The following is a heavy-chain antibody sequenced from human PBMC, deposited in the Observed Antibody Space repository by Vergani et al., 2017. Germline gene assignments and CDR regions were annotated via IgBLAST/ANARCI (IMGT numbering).Heavy chain of an antibody. CDR2: IYYSGST. D-gene: IGHD4-17*01. CDR1: GGSISSSSYY. J-gene: IGHJ4*02. CDR3: ARDGDDFDY. V-gene: IGHV4-39*02. Sequence: QLQLQESGPGLVKPSETLSLTCTVSGGSISSSSYYWGWFRQPPGKGLEWIGSIYYSGSTYYNPSLNSRVTMSVDTSKNQFSLKLRSVTAAHTAVYYCARDGDDFDYWGQGTLVTVSS.